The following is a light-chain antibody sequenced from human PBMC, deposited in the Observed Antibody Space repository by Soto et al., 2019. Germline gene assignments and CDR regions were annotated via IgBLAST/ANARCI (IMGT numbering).Light chain of an antibody. J-gene: IGLJ1*01. CDR1: GNDVGAYNY. CDR2: GVV. V-gene: IGLV2-11*01. CDR3: CSYAGGYTYV. Sequence: QSALTQPRSVSGSPGQSVTISCTGTGNDVGAYNYVSWYQQHPGSPPKLLIYGVVRWPSGVPDRFSGSKSGNTASLTISGLQAEDEADYFCCSYAGGYTYVFGTGTKVTVL.